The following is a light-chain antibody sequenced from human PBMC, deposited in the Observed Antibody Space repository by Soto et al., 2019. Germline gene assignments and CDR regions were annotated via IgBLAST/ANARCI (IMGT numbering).Light chain of an antibody. CDR3: QQFSSYPLT. J-gene: IGKJ4*01. Sequence: EFVLTQSPGTLSLSPGERATLSCRASQTVRNNYLAWYQQKPGQARRLLIYASSSSATGIPDRFSGGGSGTDFTLTISRLEPEDFAVYYCQQFSSYPLTFGGGTKVDIK. CDR2: ASS. CDR1: QTVRNNY. V-gene: IGKV3-20*01.